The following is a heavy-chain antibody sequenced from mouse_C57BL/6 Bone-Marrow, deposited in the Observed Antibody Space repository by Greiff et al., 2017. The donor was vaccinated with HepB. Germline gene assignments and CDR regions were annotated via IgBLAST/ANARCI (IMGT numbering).Heavy chain of an antibody. V-gene: IGHV1-50*01. J-gene: IGHJ3*01. CDR2: IDPSDSYT. D-gene: IGHD1-1*01. Sequence: VLLQQSGAELVKPGASVKLSCKASGFTFTSYWMQWVKQRPGQGLEWIGEIDPSDSYTNYNQKFKGKATLTVDTSSSTGYMQNSRLTSEDSTVYYCARWYYGGFAYWGQGTLVTVSA. CDR1: GFTFTSYW. CDR3: ARWYYGGFAY.